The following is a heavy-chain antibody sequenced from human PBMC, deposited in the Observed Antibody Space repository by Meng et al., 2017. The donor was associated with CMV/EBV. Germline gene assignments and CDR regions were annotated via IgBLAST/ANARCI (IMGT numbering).Heavy chain of an antibody. D-gene: IGHD2-2*01. Sequence: GESLKISCAASGFTFSSYWMSWVRQAPGKGLEWVANIKQDGSEKYYVDSVKGRFTISRDNAKNSLYLQMNSLRAEDTAVYYCARIVTQWRYCSSTSCYKSGYLDLWGRGTLVTVSS. CDR1: GFTFSSYW. J-gene: IGHJ2*01. V-gene: IGHV3-7*01. CDR3: ARIVTQWRYCSSTSCYKSGYLDL. CDR2: IKQDGSEK.